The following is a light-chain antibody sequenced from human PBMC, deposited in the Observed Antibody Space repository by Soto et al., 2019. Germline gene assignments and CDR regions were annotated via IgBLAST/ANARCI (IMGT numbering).Light chain of an antibody. Sequence: EIVLTQSPGTLSLSPGDRATLSCEASQSVTSNYLAWYQQKPGQAPRLLIYGASSRATGIPDRFSGSGSGTDFTLTISRLEPEDFAVYYCQQYGSSPATFGQGTKVDIK. CDR1: QSVTSNY. CDR3: QQYGSSPAT. CDR2: GAS. J-gene: IGKJ1*01. V-gene: IGKV3-20*01.